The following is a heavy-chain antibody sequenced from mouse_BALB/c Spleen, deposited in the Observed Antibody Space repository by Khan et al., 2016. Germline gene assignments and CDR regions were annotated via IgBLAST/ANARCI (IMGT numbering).Heavy chain of an antibody. Sequence: QVQLKQSGAELVRPGASVKLSCKASGYSFTSYWMNWVKQRPGQGLEWIGMIHPSDSETNLNQKFKDKATLTVDKSSSTAYMQLSSPTSEDSAVYYCERFGNYGFAYWGQGTLVTVSA. D-gene: IGHD2-1*01. J-gene: IGHJ3*01. V-gene: IGHV1-61*01. CDR3: ERFGNYGFAY. CDR1: GYSFTSYW. CDR2: IHPSDSET.